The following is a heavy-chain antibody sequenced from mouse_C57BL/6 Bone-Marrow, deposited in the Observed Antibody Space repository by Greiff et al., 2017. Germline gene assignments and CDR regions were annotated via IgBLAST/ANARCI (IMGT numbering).Heavy chain of an antibody. CDR1: GFNIKDDY. CDR2: IDPENGDT. D-gene: IGHD1-1*01. V-gene: IGHV14-4*01. J-gene: IGHJ1*03. CDR3: TTYGSSLWYFVV. Sequence: VQLQQSGAELVRPGASVKLSCTASGFNIKDDYMHWVKQRPEQGLEWIGWIDPENGDTEYASKFQGKATITADTSSNTAYLQLSSLTSEDTAVYYCTTYGSSLWYFVVWGTGTTVTVSS.